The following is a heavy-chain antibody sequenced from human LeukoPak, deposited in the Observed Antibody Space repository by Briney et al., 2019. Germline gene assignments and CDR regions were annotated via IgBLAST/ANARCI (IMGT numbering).Heavy chain of an antibody. CDR2: IWYDGSNK. Sequence: PGRSLRLSCAASGFTFSSYAMHWVRQAPGKGLEWVAVIWYDGSNKYYADSVKGRFTISRDNSKNTLYLQMNSLRAEDTAVYYCAKGQGSSSLFAYYYYYGMDVWGQGTTVTVSS. V-gene: IGHV3-33*06. CDR3: AKGQGSSSLFAYYYYYGMDV. J-gene: IGHJ6*02. CDR1: GFTFSSYA. D-gene: IGHD6-6*01.